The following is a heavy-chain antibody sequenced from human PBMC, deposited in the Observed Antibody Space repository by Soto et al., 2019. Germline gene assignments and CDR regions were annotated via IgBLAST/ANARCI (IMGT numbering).Heavy chain of an antibody. CDR2: ISAYNGNT. V-gene: IGHV1-18*01. D-gene: IGHD6-19*01. CDR3: ARDLAVGLVDY. Sequence: QVQLVQSGAEVKKPGASVKVSCKASGYTFTSYGISWVRQAHGQGLEWMGWISAYNGNTKYAQKRQARVIMTTDTSTSTAYRELRCLRSDDTDVYYCARDLAVGLVDYWGQGTLVTVAS. CDR1: GYTFTSYG. J-gene: IGHJ4*02.